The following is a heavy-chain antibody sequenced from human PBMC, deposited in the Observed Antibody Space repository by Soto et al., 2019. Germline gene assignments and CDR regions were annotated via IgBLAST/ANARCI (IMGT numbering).Heavy chain of an antibody. CDR3: SKSTPVRTADYFDY. J-gene: IGHJ4*02. CDR1: GFTFSSYA. CDR2: ISGSCGST. Sequence: GGSLRLSCAASGFTFSSYAMSWVRQAPGKGLEWVSDISGSCGSTYYADSVKGRFTISRDNSKNTLYLQMNSLSAEDTAVSYFSKSTPVRTADYFDYWGQGTLVTVSS. V-gene: IGHV3-23*01.